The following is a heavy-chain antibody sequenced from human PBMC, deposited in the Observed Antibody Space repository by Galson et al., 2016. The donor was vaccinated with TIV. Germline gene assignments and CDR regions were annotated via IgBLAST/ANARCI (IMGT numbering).Heavy chain of an antibody. CDR1: GFSFRSYW. CDR3: SRDLTTGNPGYDY. V-gene: IGHV3-7*01. Sequence: SLRLSCAASGFSFRSYWMSWVRQAPGKGLQWVANIKEDGSEIYYVDSVKGRFTISRDNAKNSLYLQMSGLRAEDTAMYYCSRDLTTGNPGYDYWGQGTLVTVSS. J-gene: IGHJ4*02. D-gene: IGHD1-1*01. CDR2: IKEDGSEI.